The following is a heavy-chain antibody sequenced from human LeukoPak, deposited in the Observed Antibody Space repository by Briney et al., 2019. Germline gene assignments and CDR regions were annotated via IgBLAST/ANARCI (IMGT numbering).Heavy chain of an antibody. D-gene: IGHD4-23*01. CDR1: GGSISSYY. J-gene: IGHJ3*02. V-gene: IGHV4-59*01. CDR2: IYYSGST. Sequence: PSETLSLTCTVCGGSISSYYWRWIRQPPGKGLEWIGYIYYSGSTNCNPSFKSRVAMSVDTSKKQFSLKLSSLTAADTAVYYCARGGTAVIAPYAFDIWGQGTMVTVSS. CDR3: ARGGTAVIAPYAFDI.